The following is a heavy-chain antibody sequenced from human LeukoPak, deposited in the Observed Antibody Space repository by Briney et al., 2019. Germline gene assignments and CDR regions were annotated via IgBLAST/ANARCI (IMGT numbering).Heavy chain of an antibody. CDR2: INPNSGGT. D-gene: IGHD3-22*01. CDR1: GYSFTAYY. Sequence: GASVKVSCKASGYSFTAYYIHWVRQAPGQGLEWMGWINPNSGGTNYAQKFQGRVTMTRDTSISTVYMELSMVRSDDTAVYYCARDLIVVVNPKPEYFQHWGQGTLVTVSS. J-gene: IGHJ1*01. V-gene: IGHV1-2*02. CDR3: ARDLIVVVNPKPEYFQH.